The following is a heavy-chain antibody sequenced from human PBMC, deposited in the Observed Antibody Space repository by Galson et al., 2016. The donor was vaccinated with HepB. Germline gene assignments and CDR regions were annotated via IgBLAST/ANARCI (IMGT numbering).Heavy chain of an antibody. Sequence: SLRLSCAASGFTFYTYTMNWVRQAPGKGLEWVSSISRGSDSIHYADSVKGRFTISRDNAKNSLYLQMNSLRVEDTAVYYCARDMGNYDDWYFDLWGRGTLVTVSS. CDR2: ISRGSDSI. CDR1: GFTFYTYT. CDR3: ARDMGNYDDWYFDL. J-gene: IGHJ2*01. D-gene: IGHD5-12*01. V-gene: IGHV3-48*01.